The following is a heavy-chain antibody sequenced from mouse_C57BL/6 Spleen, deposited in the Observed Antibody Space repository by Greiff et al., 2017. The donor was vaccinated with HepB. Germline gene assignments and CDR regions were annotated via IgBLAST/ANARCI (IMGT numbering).Heavy chain of an antibody. CDR3: AIGPHYYGSSYWYFDV. J-gene: IGHJ1*03. CDR2: IYPSDSET. CDR1: GYTFTSYW. V-gene: IGHV1-61*01. D-gene: IGHD1-1*01. Sequence: QVQLQQPGAELVRTGSSVKLSCKASGYTFTSYWMDWVKQRPGQGLEWIGNIYPSDSETHYNQKFKDKATLTVDKSSSTAYMQLSSLTSEDSAVYYCAIGPHYYGSSYWYFDVWGTGTTVTVSS.